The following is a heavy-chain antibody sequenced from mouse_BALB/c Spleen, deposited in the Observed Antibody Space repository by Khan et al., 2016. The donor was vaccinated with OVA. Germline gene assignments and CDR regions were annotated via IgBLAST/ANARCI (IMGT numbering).Heavy chain of an antibody. J-gene: IGHJ2*01. CDR3: TRIYRSDFDY. CDR1: GYSFTGYF. Sequence: EVQLQQSGPELVRPGASVKISCKASGYSFTGYFMNWVMQSHGKSLEWIGRINPHIGETFYNQRFKDQATLTVDDSSNPAHMELRSLASEDSAVYYCTRIYRSDFDYWGQGTTLTVSS. D-gene: IGHD1-1*01. CDR2: INPHIGET. V-gene: IGHV1-20*02.